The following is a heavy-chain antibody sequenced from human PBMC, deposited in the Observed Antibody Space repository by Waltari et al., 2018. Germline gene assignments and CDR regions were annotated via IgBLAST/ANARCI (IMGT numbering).Heavy chain of an antibody. Sequence: EVQLVESGGGLVQPGGSLRVSCEASGFTLSSYWMSWVRQAPGKGLEWVANIKKDGSEEYYVDSVRDRFTISRDNAKNSLYLQMNSLRPEDTAVYYCARDQWFAFDIWGQGTMVTVSS. J-gene: IGHJ3*02. CDR3: ARDQWFAFDI. D-gene: IGHD3-22*01. CDR1: GFTLSSYW. V-gene: IGHV3-7*01. CDR2: IKKDGSEE.